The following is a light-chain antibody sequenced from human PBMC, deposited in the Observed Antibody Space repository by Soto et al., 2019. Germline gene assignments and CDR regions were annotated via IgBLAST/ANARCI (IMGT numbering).Light chain of an antibody. CDR1: QSVSTC. Sequence: EIVLTQSPATLSLSPGERATLSCRASQSVSTCLAWFQQKPGQAPRLLIYDASTRATGIPARFSGSGSGTDFTLTISMLEPEDFAIYYCQQRHSWVTFGQGTRLEI. CDR2: DAS. CDR3: QQRHSWVT. V-gene: IGKV3-11*01. J-gene: IGKJ5*01.